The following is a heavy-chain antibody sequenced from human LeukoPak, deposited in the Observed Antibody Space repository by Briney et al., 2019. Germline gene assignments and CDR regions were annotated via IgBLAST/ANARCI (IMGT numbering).Heavy chain of an antibody. Sequence: ASVKVSCKASGYTFTSYAMHWVRQAPGQRLEWMGWINAGNGNTKYSQKFQGRVTITRDTSTSTAYMELRSLRSDDTAVYYCARVIEWELLGNDYWGQGTLVTVSS. J-gene: IGHJ4*02. V-gene: IGHV1-3*01. CDR3: ARVIEWELLGNDY. CDR2: INAGNGNT. CDR1: GYTFTSYA. D-gene: IGHD1-26*01.